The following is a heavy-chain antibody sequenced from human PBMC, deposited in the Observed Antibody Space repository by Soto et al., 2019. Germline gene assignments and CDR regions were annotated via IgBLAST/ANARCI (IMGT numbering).Heavy chain of an antibody. D-gene: IGHD5-18*01. CDR3: ARPTATQWYFAF. CDR1: GFTFSNYA. J-gene: IGHJ2*01. V-gene: IGHV3-23*01. Sequence: PGGSLRLSCVVSGFTFSNYAMTWVRQVPGKGLEWISSISNSGQYYADSVKGRFTISRDNPRNTVYLQMNSLRVEDTALYYCARPTATQWYFAFWGRGTLVTVSS. CDR2: ISNSGQ.